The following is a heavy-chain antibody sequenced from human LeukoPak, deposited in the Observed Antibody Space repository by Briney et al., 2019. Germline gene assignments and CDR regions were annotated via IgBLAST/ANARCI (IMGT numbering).Heavy chain of an antibody. CDR1: GFTFSSYA. V-gene: IGHV3-23*01. CDR2: ISGSGGST. D-gene: IGHD4-11*01. Sequence: PGGSLRLSCAASGFTFSSYAMSWVRRAPRKGLEWVSAISGSGGSTYYADSVKGRFTISRDNSKNTLYLQMNSLRAEDTAVYYCAKDNVNSNFFDYWGQGTLVTVSS. J-gene: IGHJ4*02. CDR3: AKDNVNSNFFDY.